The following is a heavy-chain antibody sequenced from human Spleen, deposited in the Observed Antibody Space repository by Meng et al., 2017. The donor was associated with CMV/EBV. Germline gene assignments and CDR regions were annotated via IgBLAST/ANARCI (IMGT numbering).Heavy chain of an antibody. V-gene: IGHV1-18*01. D-gene: IGHD2-8*01. J-gene: IGHJ4*02. CDR1: GFTFTNYG. CDR3: ARGRLTYFDY. Sequence: ASVKVSCKTSGFTFTNYGINWVRQAPGQGLEWMGGISGYNGHTNYAQKFQGRVTMTRDTSISTTYMELNRLRSDDTAVYCCARGRLTYFDYWGQGTLVTVSS. CDR2: ISGYNGHT.